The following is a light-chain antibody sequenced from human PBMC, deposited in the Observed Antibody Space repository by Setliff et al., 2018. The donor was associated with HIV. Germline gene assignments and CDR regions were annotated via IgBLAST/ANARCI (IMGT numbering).Light chain of an antibody. Sequence: QAVVTQEPSLTVSPGGTVTLTCDSSTGAVTSGHYPYWFQQKPGQAPRTLIYDTNNKHSWTPARFLGSLLGGKAALTLSGAQPEDEAEYYCLLSYSGAKVFGGGTKVTVL. J-gene: IGLJ2*01. CDR1: TGAVTSGHY. CDR2: DTN. V-gene: IGLV7-46*01. CDR3: LLSYSGAKV.